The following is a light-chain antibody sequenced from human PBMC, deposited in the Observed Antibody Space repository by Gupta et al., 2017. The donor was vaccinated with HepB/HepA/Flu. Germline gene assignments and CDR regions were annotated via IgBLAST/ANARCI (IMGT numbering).Light chain of an antibody. CDR2: WAS. CDR3: QQYYSCPPT. V-gene: IGKV4-1*01. Sequence: IVMTQSPDSLAVSLGERATIHCKSSQRVLYNANNKNYLAWYQQKAGQPPKLLISWASTRESGVPDRFSGSGSGTDFTLTISSLRAEDVAVYYCQQYYSCPPTFGPGTKVHIK. J-gene: IGKJ3*01. CDR1: QRVLYNANNKNY.